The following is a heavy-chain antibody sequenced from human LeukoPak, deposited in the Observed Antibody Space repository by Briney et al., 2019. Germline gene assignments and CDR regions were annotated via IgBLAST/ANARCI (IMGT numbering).Heavy chain of an antibody. D-gene: IGHD2-8*01. J-gene: IGHJ5*02. CDR1: GGSVSSGSYY. V-gene: IGHV4-61*01. CDR3: ARGPSLYATKYNWFDP. CDR2: IYYSGST. Sequence: PSETLSLTCTVSGGSVSSGSYYWSWIRQPPGKGLEWIGYIYYSGSTNYNPSLKSRVTISVDTSKNQFSLKLSSVTAADTAVYYCARGPSLYATKYNWFDPWGQGTLVTVSS.